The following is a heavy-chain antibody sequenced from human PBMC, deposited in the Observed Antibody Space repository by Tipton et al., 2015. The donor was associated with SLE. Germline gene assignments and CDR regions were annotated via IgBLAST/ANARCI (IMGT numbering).Heavy chain of an antibody. V-gene: IGHV3-30*02. J-gene: IGHJ4*02. CDR1: GFTVSSNY. CDR2: IRYDGSNK. CDR3: AKGWLPSDY. D-gene: IGHD5-12*01. Sequence: SLRLSCAASGFTVSSNYMSWVRQAPGKGLEWVAFIRYDGSNKYYADSVKGRFTISRDNSKNTLYLQMNSLRAEDTAVYYCAKGWLPSDYWGQGTLVTVSS.